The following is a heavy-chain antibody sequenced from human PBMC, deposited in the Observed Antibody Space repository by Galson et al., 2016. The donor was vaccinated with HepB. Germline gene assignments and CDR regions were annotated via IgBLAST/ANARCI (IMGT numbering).Heavy chain of an antibody. D-gene: IGHD1-26*01. CDR1: GFSFSSYS. J-gene: IGHJ3*01. CDR3: AKPRNSGTYLDAFDV. CDR2: ISSGSSYI. Sequence: SLRLSCAASGFSFSSYSMNWVRQAPGKGLEWVSSISSGSSYIYSADSLKGRFTISRDNARNSLYLQMNSLRAEDTAVYYCAKPRNSGTYLDAFDVWGQGTKVTVSS. V-gene: IGHV3-21*01.